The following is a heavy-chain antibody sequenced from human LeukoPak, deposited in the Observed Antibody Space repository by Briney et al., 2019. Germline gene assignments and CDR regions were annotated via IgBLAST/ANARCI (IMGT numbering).Heavy chain of an antibody. CDR1: GGSFSGYY. CDR2: INHSGST. V-gene: IGHV4-34*01. Sequence: SETLSLTCAVYGGSFSGYYWSWIRQPPGKGVEWIGEINHSGSTNYNPSLKSRVTISVDTSKNQFSLKLSSVTAADTAVYYCARARGLRLLNWFDPWGQGTLVTVSS. J-gene: IGHJ5*02. D-gene: IGHD4-17*01. CDR3: ARARGLRLLNWFDP.